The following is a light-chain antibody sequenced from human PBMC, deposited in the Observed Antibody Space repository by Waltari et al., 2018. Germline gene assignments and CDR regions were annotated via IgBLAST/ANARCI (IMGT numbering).Light chain of an antibody. V-gene: IGLV2-14*03. CDR2: DVT. Sequence: QSALTQHASVSGSPGQSNTIQCTGSSSDVGGYAHVPWYQQHPGKAPKVMIYDVTKRPSGVSNRFSGSKYGDTASLTISGLQAEDEADYYCSSYTTSVTLVFGTGTKVTVL. J-gene: IGLJ1*01. CDR3: SSYTTSVTLV. CDR1: SSDVGGYAH.